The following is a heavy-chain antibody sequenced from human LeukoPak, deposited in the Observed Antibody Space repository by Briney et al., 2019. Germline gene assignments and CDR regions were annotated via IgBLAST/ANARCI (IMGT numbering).Heavy chain of an antibody. J-gene: IGHJ5*02. D-gene: IGHD3-22*01. CDR1: GFTFCSYA. CDR2: ISGSGGST. V-gene: IGHV3-23*01. Sequence: GGSLRLSCAPSGFTFCSYAVSWVRQAPGKGLEWVSAISGSGGSTYYADSVKGRFTISRDNSKNTLYLQMNSLRAEDTAVYYCAKDAMHYYDSSGSTNWFDPWGQGTLVTVSS. CDR3: AKDAMHYYDSSGSTNWFDP.